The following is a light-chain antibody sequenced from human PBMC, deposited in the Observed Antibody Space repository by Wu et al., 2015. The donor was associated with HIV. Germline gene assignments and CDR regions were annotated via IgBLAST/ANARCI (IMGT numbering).Light chain of an antibody. J-gene: IGKJ2*01. CDR3: QQRSSWPQT. CDR1: QSLSSY. V-gene: IGKV3-11*01. Sequence: EIVLTQSPATLSLSPGERASLSCRASQSLSSYLAWYQQKPGQPPRLLIYNAYDRATGIPARFSGSGSGTDFTLTISSLEPDDFAVYYCQQRSSWPQTFGQGTKLEIK. CDR2: NAY.